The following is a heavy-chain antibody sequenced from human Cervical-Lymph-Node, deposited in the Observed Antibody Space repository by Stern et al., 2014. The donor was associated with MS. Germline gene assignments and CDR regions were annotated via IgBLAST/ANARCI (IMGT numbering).Heavy chain of an antibody. D-gene: IGHD5-24*01. J-gene: IGHJ4*02. CDR2: VWYDGSTA. CDR1: GFTFRSYG. CDR3: ARDHIPYAYNYLFDY. Sequence: VQLVESGGGVVQPGTSLRLSCAASGFTFRSYGMPWVRQAPGKGLEWVALVWYDGSTAYYRNSVKGRFTISRDNSNNTLFLQMNSLTAEDTAVYYCARDHIPYAYNYLFDYWGQGTLVTVSS. V-gene: IGHV3-33*01.